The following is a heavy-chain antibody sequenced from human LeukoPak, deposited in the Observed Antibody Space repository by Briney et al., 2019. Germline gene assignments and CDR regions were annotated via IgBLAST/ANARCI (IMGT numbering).Heavy chain of an antibody. CDR3: AKGIAAAGNLNYYYYYYGMDV. Sequence: GGSLRLSCAASGFTFSSYAMSWVRQAPGKGLEWVSAISGSGGSTYYADSVKGRFTISSDNSKNTLYLQMNSLRAEDTAVYYCAKGIAAAGNLNYYYYYYGMDVWGKGTTVTVSS. V-gene: IGHV3-23*01. CDR2: ISGSGGST. CDR1: GFTFSSYA. J-gene: IGHJ6*04. D-gene: IGHD6-13*01.